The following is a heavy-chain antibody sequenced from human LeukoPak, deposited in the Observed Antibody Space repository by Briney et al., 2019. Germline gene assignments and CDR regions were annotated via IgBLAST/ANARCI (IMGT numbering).Heavy chain of an antibody. CDR2: IYYTGST. CDR3: ARVSRDPDYDFWSGPSYYFDY. J-gene: IGHJ4*02. CDR1: GGSISSGGYF. Sequence: SQTLSLTCTVSGGSISSGGYFWSWISQHPGKGLEWIGYIYYTGSTYYNPSLKSRVTLSVDPSKNQSSLKLSSLTAADTAVYYCARVSRDPDYDFWSGPSYYFDYWGQGTLVTVSS. V-gene: IGHV4-31*03. D-gene: IGHD3-3*01.